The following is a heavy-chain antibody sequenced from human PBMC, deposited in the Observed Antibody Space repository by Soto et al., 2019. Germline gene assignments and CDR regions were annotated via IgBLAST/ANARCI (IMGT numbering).Heavy chain of an antibody. Sequence: LRLSCAASGFTFSSYGMHWVRQAPGKGLEWVAVIWYDGSNKDYADSVKGRLTISRDNSKNTLYLQMNSLRAEDTAVYYCAYSSTPLDYWGQGTLVTVSS. CDR2: IWYDGSNK. V-gene: IGHV3-33*01. D-gene: IGHD6-13*01. CDR1: GFTFSSYG. J-gene: IGHJ4*02. CDR3: AYSSTPLDY.